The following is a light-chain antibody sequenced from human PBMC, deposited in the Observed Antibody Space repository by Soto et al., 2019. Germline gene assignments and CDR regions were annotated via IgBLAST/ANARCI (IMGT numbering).Light chain of an antibody. J-gene: IGLJ3*02. V-gene: IGLV1-47*01. CDR2: RNN. Sequence: QSVLTQPPSASGTPGQRVTISCSGSSSNIESNYVSCYQQLPGTAPKLLISRNNQRPSGVPDRFSGSKSGTSASLAISGLRYEDEAEYYCAAWDDSLSGRVFGGGTKLTVL. CDR1: SSNIESNY. CDR3: AAWDDSLSGRV.